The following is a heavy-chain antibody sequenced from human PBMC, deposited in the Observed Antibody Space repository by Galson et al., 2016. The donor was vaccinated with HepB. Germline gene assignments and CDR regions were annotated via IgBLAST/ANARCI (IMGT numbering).Heavy chain of an antibody. D-gene: IGHD2/OR15-2a*01. J-gene: IGHJ6*04. V-gene: IGHV3-48*04. CDR3: ARGASFEEAYSSTSDFYHGMDI. Sequence: SLRLSCAASGFNLNYYSMNWVRQSPGKGLEWLSFSSIGSNTIEYADSVKGRFIVSRNNAKQSLHLQMNSLRTDDTSVYFCARGASFEEAYSSTSDFYHGMDIWGKGAAVTVSS. CDR1: GFNLNYYS. CDR2: SSIGSNTI.